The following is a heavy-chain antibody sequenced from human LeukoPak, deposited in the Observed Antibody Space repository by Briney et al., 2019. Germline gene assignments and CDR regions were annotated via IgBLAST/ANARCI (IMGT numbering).Heavy chain of an antibody. Sequence: GGSLRLSCAASGFTFSSYAMSWVRQAPGKGLEWVSAISGSGGSTYYADSVKGRFTISRDNSKNTLYLQMNSLRAEDTAVYYCASKGYYDFWSGYYDAFDIWGQETMVTVSS. CDR1: GFTFSSYA. CDR2: ISGSGGST. J-gene: IGHJ3*02. D-gene: IGHD3-3*01. CDR3: ASKGYYDFWSGYYDAFDI. V-gene: IGHV3-23*01.